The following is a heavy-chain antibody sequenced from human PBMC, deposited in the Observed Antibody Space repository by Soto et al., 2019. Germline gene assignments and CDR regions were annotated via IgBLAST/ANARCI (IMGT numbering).Heavy chain of an antibody. CDR2: ISYDGSNK. CDR3: AKGGYCSGGSCYPGAFYI. V-gene: IGHV3-30-3*01. D-gene: IGHD2-15*01. Sequence: VGSLRLSCAASGFTFSSYAMHWVRQAPGKGLEWVAVISYDGSNKYYADSVKGRFTISRDNSKNTLYLQMNSLRAEDTAVYYCAKGGYCSGGSCYPGAFYIWGQGTMVTVSS. J-gene: IGHJ3*02. CDR1: GFTFSSYA.